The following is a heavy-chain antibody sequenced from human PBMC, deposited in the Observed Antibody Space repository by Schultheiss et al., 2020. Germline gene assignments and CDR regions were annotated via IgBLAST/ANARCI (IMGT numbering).Heavy chain of an antibody. CDR2: ISGSGGST. CDR1: EFTFSSYG. Sequence: GGSLRLSCAASEFTFSSYGMHWVRQAPGKGLEWVSAISGSGGSTYYADSVKGRFTISRDNSKNTLYLQMNSLRAEDTAVYYCAKDLHTYYYDSSGYHDYWGQGSLVTVSS. V-gene: IGHV3-23*01. J-gene: IGHJ4*02. CDR3: AKDLHTYYYDSSGYHDY. D-gene: IGHD3-22*01.